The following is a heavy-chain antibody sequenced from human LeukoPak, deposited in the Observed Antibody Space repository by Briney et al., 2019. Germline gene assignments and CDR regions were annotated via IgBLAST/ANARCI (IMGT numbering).Heavy chain of an antibody. D-gene: IGHD5-24*01. CDR2: IYNSGST. CDR3: ARGARAGYNLEPFDN. J-gene: IGHJ4*02. Sequence: PSETLSLTCTVSGCSISSYYWSWIRQPPGKGLEWIGYIYNSGSTKYNPSLKSRVTISVDTSKNQISLKLSSVTAADTAVYYCARGARAGYNLEPFDNWGEGTLVTVSS. V-gene: IGHV4-59*08. CDR1: GCSISSYY.